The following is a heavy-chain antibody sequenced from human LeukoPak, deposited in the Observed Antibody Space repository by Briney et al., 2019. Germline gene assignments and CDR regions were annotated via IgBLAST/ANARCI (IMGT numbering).Heavy chain of an antibody. CDR1: GFTFSTYS. V-gene: IGHV3-48*01. CDR3: ARVLPYDHINRLDR. D-gene: IGHD1-14*01. CDR2: ISSSTSTI. J-gene: IGHJ5*02. Sequence: AGSLRLSCAASGFTFSTYSMNWVRQAPGKGLEWVSYISSSTSTIYYAGSVKGRFTISRDNAKNSLYLQMNSLRAEDTAVYYCARVLPYDHINRLDRWGQGTLVTVSS.